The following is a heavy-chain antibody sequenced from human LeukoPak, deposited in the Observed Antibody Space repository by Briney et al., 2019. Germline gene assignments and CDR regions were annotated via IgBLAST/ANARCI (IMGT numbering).Heavy chain of an antibody. V-gene: IGHV4-59*01. Sequence: SQTLSLTCTVSGGSISSYYWSWIRQPPGKVLEWIGYMYYSGSTNYNPALTSRVTISVDTSKNQLSMKLNSVTAADTAVYYCARVGNNALDVWGQGTTVTVSS. CDR1: GGSISSYY. D-gene: IGHD1/OR15-1a*01. CDR2: MYYSGST. J-gene: IGHJ6*02. CDR3: ARVGNNALDV.